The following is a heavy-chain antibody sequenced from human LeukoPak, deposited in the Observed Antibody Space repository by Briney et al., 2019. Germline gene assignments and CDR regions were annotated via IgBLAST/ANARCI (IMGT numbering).Heavy chain of an antibody. CDR2: IWYDGSNK. CDR3: ARGDSSGWFAETYYYYGMDV. V-gene: IGHV3-33*01. D-gene: IGHD6-19*01. CDR1: GFTFSSYG. Sequence: PGGSLRLSCAASGFTFSSYGVHWVRQAPGKGLEWVAVIWYDGSNKYYADSVKGRFTISRDNSKNTLYLQMNSLRAEDTAVYYCARGDSSGWFAETYYYYGMDVWGQGTTVTVSS. J-gene: IGHJ6*02.